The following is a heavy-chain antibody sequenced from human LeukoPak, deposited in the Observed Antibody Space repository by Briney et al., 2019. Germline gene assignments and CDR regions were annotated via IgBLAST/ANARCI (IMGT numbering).Heavy chain of an antibody. CDR2: IYYSGNT. Sequence: SETLSLICTVSGGSISSYYWSWIRQPPGKGLEWIGYIYYSGNTNYNPSLKSRVTILVDTSRNQFSLKLSSVTAADTAVYYCAREPRSSSGWSRGVDYWGQGTLVTVSS. CDR1: GGSISSYY. D-gene: IGHD6-19*01. J-gene: IGHJ4*02. CDR3: AREPRSSSGWSRGVDY. V-gene: IGHV4-59*01.